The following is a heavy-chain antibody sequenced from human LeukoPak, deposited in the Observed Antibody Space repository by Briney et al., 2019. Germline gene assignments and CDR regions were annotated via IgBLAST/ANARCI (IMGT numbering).Heavy chain of an antibody. V-gene: IGHV3-66*02. D-gene: IGHD3-22*01. CDR1: GFTVSSNY. J-gene: IGHJ4*02. CDR2: IYSGGST. Sequence: PGGSLRLSCAASGFTVSSNYMSWVRQAPGKGLEWVSVIYSGGSTYYADSVKGRFTTSRDNSKNTLYLQMNSLRAEDTAVYYCARVFAPDTYYYDSSGYYFDYWGQGTLVTVSS. CDR3: ARVFAPDTYYYDSSGYYFDY.